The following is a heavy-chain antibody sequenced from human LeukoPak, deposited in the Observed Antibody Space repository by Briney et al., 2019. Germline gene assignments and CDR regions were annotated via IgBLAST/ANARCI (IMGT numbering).Heavy chain of an antibody. Sequence: GGSLRLSCAASGFTFSSYAMSWVRQAPGKGLEWVSAISGSGGSTYYADSVKGRFTISRDNSKNTLYLQMNSLRAEDTAVYYCAKWFRRRAVAGITYYGMDVWGQGTTVTVSS. CDR2: ISGSGGST. D-gene: IGHD6-19*01. V-gene: IGHV3-23*01. CDR3: AKWFRRRAVAGITYYGMDV. J-gene: IGHJ6*02. CDR1: GFTFSSYA.